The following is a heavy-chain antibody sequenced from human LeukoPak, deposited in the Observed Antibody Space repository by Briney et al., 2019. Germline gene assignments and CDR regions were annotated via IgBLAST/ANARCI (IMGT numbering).Heavy chain of an antibody. CDR1: GFTLSSYW. J-gene: IGHJ4*02. Sequence: PGGSLRLSCAASGFTLSSYWMSWVRQAPGKGLEWVANIKQDGSEKYYVDSVKGRFTISRDNAKNSLYLQMNSLRAEDTAVYYCARNSYYDSSGYYYWGQGTLVTVSS. V-gene: IGHV3-7*01. CDR3: ARNSYYDSSGYYY. D-gene: IGHD3-22*01. CDR2: IKQDGSEK.